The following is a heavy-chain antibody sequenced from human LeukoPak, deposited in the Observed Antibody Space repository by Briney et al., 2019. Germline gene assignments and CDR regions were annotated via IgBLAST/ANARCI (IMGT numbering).Heavy chain of an antibody. D-gene: IGHD1-26*01. J-gene: IGHJ6*02. CDR2: ISTTSTYI. CDR1: GFTFSSYN. CDR3: ARHLPPGTYGMDV. V-gene: IGHV3-21*01. Sequence: GGSLRLSCAASGFTFSSYNMNWVRQAPGKGLEWVSYISTTSTYIYYADSLKGRFTISRDNARDSLYLQMNSLRADDTAVYYCARHLPPGTYGMDVWGQGTTVTVSS.